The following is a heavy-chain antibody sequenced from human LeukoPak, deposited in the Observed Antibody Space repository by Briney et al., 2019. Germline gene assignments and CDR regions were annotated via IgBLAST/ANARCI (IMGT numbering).Heavy chain of an antibody. V-gene: IGHV1-69*06. Sequence: AASVKVSRKASGGTFSSYAISWVRQAPGQGLEWMGGIIPIFGTANYAQKFQGRVTITADKSTSTAYMELSSLRSEDTAVYYCARIQDYGDPGDAFDIWGQGTMVTVSS. CDR1: GGTFSSYA. CDR3: ARIQDYGDPGDAFDI. J-gene: IGHJ3*02. CDR2: IIPIFGTA. D-gene: IGHD4-17*01.